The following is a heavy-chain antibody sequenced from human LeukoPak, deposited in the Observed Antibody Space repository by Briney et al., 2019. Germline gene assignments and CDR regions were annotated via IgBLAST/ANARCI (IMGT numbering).Heavy chain of an antibody. J-gene: IGHJ5*02. V-gene: IGHV4-34*01. CDR1: GGSFSGYY. D-gene: IGHD6-13*01. Sequence: ASETLSLTCAVYGGSFSGYYWSWIRQPPGKGLEWIGEINHSGSTNYNPSLKSRVTISVDTSKNQFSLKLSSVTAADTAVYYCARTYLWVAAAAYNWFDPWGQGTLVTVSS. CDR3: ARTYLWVAAAAYNWFDP. CDR2: INHSGST.